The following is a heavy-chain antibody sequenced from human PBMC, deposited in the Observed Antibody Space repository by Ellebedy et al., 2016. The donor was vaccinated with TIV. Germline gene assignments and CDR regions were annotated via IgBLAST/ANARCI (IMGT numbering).Heavy chain of an antibody. J-gene: IGHJ5*02. CDR3: ARGYSTGWYNWFDP. D-gene: IGHD6-19*01. V-gene: IGHV1-2*02. CDR1: GYTFTGYY. CDR2: INPNSGGT. Sequence: AASVKVSCKASGYTFTGYYMHWVRQAPGQGLEWMGWINPNSGGTNYAQKFRGRVTMTRDTSINTAYMELSRLRSDDTAVFYCARGYSTGWYNWFDPWGQGTLVTVSS.